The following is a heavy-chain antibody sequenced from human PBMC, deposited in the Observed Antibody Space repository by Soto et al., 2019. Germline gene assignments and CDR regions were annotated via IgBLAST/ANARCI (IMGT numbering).Heavy chain of an antibody. CDR3: ARSPPGTAMVIVAY. D-gene: IGHD5-18*01. CDR2: IYYSGST. J-gene: IGHJ4*02. CDR1: GGSISSSSYY. V-gene: IGHV4-39*01. Sequence: QLQLQESGPGLVKPSETLSLTCTVSGGSISSSSYYWGWIRQPPGKGLEWIGSIYYSGSTYYNPSPKSRVTIYVETSKNKFSLKLSSVTAADTAVYYCARSPPGTAMVIVAYWGQGTLVTVSS.